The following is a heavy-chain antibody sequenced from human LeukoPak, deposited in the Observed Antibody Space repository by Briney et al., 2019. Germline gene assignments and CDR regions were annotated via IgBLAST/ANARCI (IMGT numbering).Heavy chain of an antibody. CDR3: ARDVVVPAAIRVFDP. D-gene: IGHD2-2*02. CDR1: GGTFSSYA. V-gene: IGHV1-69*13. Sequence: ASVKVSCKASGGTFSSYAISWVRQAPGQGLEWMGGIIPIFGTANYAQKFQGRVTITADESTSTAYMELSSLRSEDTAVYYCARDVVVPAAIRVFDPWGQGTLVTVSS. J-gene: IGHJ5*02. CDR2: IIPIFGTA.